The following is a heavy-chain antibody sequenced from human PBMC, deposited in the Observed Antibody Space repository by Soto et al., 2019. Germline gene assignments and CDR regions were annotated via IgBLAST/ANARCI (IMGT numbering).Heavy chain of an antibody. J-gene: IGHJ3*02. V-gene: IGHV3-7*01. Sequence: GGSLRLSCEAYGFTFSSYWMSWVRQDPGKGLEWVDNIKQDGSEKYYVDSLKGRFTISRDNAKNSRYLQMNSLRAEDTAVYYCSSRSFRWNSDALDIWGQGTMVTVSS. CDR3: SSRSFRWNSDALDI. D-gene: IGHD1-7*01. CDR2: IKQDGSEK. CDR1: GFTFSSYW.